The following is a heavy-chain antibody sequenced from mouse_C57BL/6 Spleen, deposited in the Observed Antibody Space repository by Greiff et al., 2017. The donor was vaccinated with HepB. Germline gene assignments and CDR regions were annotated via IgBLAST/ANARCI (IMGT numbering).Heavy chain of an antibody. D-gene: IGHD1-1*01. V-gene: IGHV1-50*01. J-gene: IGHJ4*01. CDR1: GYTFTSYW. CDR3: ARYGSPYYYAMDY. Sequence: QVHVKQPGAELVKPGASVKLSCKASGYTFTSYWMQWVKQRPGQGLEWIGEIDPSDSYTNYNQKFKGKATLTVDTSSSTAYMQLSSLTSEDSAVYYCARYGSPYYYAMDYWGQGTSVTVSS. CDR2: IDPSDSYT.